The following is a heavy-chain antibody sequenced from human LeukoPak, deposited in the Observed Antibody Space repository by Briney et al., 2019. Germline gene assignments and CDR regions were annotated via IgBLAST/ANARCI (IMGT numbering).Heavy chain of an antibody. CDR3: ARASWISTADAVC. CDR1: GFTFSSYA. CDR2: ISYDGSNK. Sequence: GRSLRLSCAASGFTFSSYAMHWVRQAPGKGLEWVAVISYDGSNKYYADSVKGRFTLSRDISRNTVYLQLNNLRVEDTATYYCARASWISTADAVCWGQGTQVTVSS. V-gene: IGHV3-30*14. D-gene: IGHD2-2*03. J-gene: IGHJ4*02.